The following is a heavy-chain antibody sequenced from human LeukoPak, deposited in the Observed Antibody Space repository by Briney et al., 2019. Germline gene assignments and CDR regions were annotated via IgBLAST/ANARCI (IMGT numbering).Heavy chain of an antibody. CDR2: INSDGRST. CDR1: GFTFSSYW. V-gene: IGHV3-74*01. J-gene: IGHJ4*02. D-gene: IGHD3-9*01. Sequence: GGSLRLSCAASGFTFSSYWMNWARQAPGKGLGWVSRINSDGRSTNYADSVKGRFTISRDNAKNTVYLQMNSLRAEDTAVYYCARDPYNILTGPYFDYWGQGTLVTVSS. CDR3: ARDPYNILTGPYFDY.